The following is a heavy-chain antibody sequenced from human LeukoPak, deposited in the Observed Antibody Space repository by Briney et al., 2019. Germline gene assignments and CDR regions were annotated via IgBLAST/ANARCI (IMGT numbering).Heavy chain of an antibody. Sequence: PGGSLRLSCAASGFSFGTSWMAWVRQAPGKGLQWVGNINPDESHTDYIDSVKGRFTMSRDNAENSLFLQVHSLRDEDTAVYYCARDRAYDAFDYWGRGTLVTVSS. CDR1: GFSFGTSW. V-gene: IGHV3-7*01. CDR2: INPDESHT. CDR3: ARDRAYDAFDY. J-gene: IGHJ4*02. D-gene: IGHD5-12*01.